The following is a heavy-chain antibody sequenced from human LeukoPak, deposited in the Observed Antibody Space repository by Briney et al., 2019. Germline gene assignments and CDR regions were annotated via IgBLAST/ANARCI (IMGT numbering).Heavy chain of an antibody. Sequence: PSETLSLTCAVYGGSFSSYYWSWIRQPAGKGLEWIGRIYTSGSTNYNPSLKSRVTMSVDTSKNQFSLKLSSVTAADTAVYYCASSSLDCSSTSCYPLLFDYWGQGTLVTVSS. CDR3: ASSSLDCSSTSCYPLLFDY. D-gene: IGHD2-2*01. CDR1: GGSFSSYY. CDR2: IYTSGST. J-gene: IGHJ4*02. V-gene: IGHV4-59*10.